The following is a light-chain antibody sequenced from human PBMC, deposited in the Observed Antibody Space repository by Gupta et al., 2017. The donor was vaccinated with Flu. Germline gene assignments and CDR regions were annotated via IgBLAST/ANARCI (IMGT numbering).Light chain of an antibody. Sequence: SYELTQPPSVSVSPGQTARITCSGDAMPKRYIHWYQQKPGQTPMLAIYKDTKRPSRIPERFSGSSSGTTVTLTISGVQAEDEADYCCQSTDSSGTYTIFGGGTKLTVL. CDR3: QSTDSSGTYTI. J-gene: IGLJ2*01. CDR1: AMPKRY. V-gene: IGLV3-25*02. CDR2: KDT.